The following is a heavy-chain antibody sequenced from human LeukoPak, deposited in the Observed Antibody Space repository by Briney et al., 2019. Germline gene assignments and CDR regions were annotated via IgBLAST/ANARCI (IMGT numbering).Heavy chain of an antibody. CDR2: INPSGGST. J-gene: IGHJ4*02. CDR1: GYTFTSYY. V-gene: IGHV1-46*01. D-gene: IGHD6-13*01. Sequence: ASVKVSCKASGYTFTSYYMHWVRQAPGQGLEWMGIINPSGGSTSYAQKFQGRVTMTRDMSTSTVYMELSSLRSEDTAVYYCARASPGYSSSWSPPSDYWGQGTLVTVSS. CDR3: ARASPGYSSSWSPPSDY.